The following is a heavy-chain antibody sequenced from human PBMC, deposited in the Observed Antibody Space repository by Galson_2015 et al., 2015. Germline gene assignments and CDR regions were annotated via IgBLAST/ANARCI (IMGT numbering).Heavy chain of an antibody. Sequence: SLRLFCAASGFTFSSHWMHWVRQAPGKGLVWVSHINSDGSHTNYADSVKGRFTISRDNAKNTLYLQMNSLRAEDTAVYYCARQKYYYDSSDYYYDYWGQGTLVTVSS. CDR3: ARQKYYYDSSDYYYDY. CDR1: GFTFSSHW. J-gene: IGHJ4*02. D-gene: IGHD3-22*01. CDR2: INSDGSHT. V-gene: IGHV3-74*01.